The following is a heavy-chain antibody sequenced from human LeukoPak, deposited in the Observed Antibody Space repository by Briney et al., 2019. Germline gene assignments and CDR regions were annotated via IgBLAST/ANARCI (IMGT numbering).Heavy chain of an antibody. CDR3: GRDGYGTDGQYYDLWSGYYTVLNY. CDR1: GFTFSSYG. D-gene: IGHD3-3*01. Sequence: GGSLRLSCAASGFTFSSYGMNWVRQAPGKGLEWVSSISGSSGSIYYADSVKGRFTISRHNSKNSLYLQMNSLRAEDTAVYYCGRDGYGTDGQYYDLWSGYYTVLNYWGQGTLVTVSS. J-gene: IGHJ4*02. CDR2: ISGSSGSI. V-gene: IGHV3-21*01.